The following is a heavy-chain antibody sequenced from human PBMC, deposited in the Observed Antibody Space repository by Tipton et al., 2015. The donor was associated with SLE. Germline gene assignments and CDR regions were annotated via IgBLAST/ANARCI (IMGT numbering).Heavy chain of an antibody. CDR1: GGSISSGDYY. D-gene: IGHD2-15*01. CDR2: INHSGST. CDR3: AGYCSGGSCSY. Sequence: TLSLTCTVSGGSISSGDYYWSWIRQPPGKGLEWIGEINHSGSTNYNPSLKSRVTISVDTSKNQFSLKLSSVTAADTAVYYCAGYCSGGSCSYWGQGTLVTVSS. V-gene: IGHV4-30-4*01. J-gene: IGHJ4*02.